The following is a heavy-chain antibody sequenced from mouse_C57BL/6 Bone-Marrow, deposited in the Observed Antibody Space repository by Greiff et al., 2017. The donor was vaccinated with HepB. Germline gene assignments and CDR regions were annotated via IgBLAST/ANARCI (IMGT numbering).Heavy chain of an antibody. CDR2: IDPENGDT. D-gene: IGHD1-1*01. CDR3: TTDDYYGSSWYFDV. V-gene: IGHV14-4*01. Sequence: EVQLQQSGAELVRPGASVKLSCTASGFNIKDDYMHWVKQRPEQGLEWIGWIDPENGDTEYASKFQGKATITADTSSNTAYLQLSSLTSEDTAVYYCTTDDYYGSSWYFDVWGTGTTVTVSS. CDR1: GFNIKDDY. J-gene: IGHJ1*03.